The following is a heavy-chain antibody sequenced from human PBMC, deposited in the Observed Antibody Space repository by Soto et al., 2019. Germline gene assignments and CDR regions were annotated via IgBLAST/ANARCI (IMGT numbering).Heavy chain of an antibody. CDR1: GYRFTSDW. Sequence: GESLKISCNGSGYRFTSDWIGWVGQMPGKGLEWMAIIYPGDSDTRYSPSFQGQVTISADKSISTAYLQWSSLKASDTAMYYCARLLYGDGYPDSVLDYWGQGTLVTVSS. CDR2: IYPGDSDT. D-gene: IGHD5-12*01. V-gene: IGHV5-51*01. CDR3: ARLLYGDGYPDSVLDY. J-gene: IGHJ4*02.